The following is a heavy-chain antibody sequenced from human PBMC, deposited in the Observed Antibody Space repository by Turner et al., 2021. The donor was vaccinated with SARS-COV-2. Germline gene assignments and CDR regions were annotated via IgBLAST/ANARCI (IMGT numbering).Heavy chain of an antibody. D-gene: IGHD5-18*01. CDR3: AGQLWLRGAFDI. CDR2: IYYSGST. V-gene: IGHV4-31*03. Sequence: QVQLQESGPGLVKPSQTLSLTCTVSGGSISSGGYYWSWIRQHPGKGLEWIGNIYYSGSTYYNSSIKSRVTTSVETYKNQYSLKLSSVTAEDTAVYYCAGQLWLRGAFDIWGQGTMVTVSS. J-gene: IGHJ3*02. CDR1: GGSISSGGYY.